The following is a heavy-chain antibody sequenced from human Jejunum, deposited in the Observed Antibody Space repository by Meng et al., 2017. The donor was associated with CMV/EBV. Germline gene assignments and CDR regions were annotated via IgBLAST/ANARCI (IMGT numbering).Heavy chain of an antibody. CDR3: ARDIDH. Sequence: VPLVDSGGCRVQPGASLRLSCIGSGFTFSSYNMIWVRQAPGKGLEWVSPISSSSRYINYADSVKGRFTISRDNAKNSLYLQMNSLRVEDTAIYYCARDIDHWGQGTLDTVSS. J-gene: IGHJ5*02. V-gene: IGHV3-21*01. CDR2: ISSSSRYI. CDR1: GFTFSSYN.